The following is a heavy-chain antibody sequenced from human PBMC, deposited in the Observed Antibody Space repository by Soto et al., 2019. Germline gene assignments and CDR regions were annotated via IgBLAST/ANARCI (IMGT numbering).Heavy chain of an antibody. CDR1: GFTFSNYW. CDR2: IKGDGSGT. D-gene: IGHD1-1*01. J-gene: IGHJ4*02. V-gene: IGHV3-74*03. CDR3: ARHGLITTSAVDFDC. Sequence: EVHLVESGGGLVQPGGSLRLSGAASGFTFSNYWMHSVRQAPGKGLVLVSRIKGDGSGTTYADSVKGRFTIYRDNAKNTLYLQMDRPLDEDTAVYYCARHGLITTSAVDFDCWGQGTLVTGSS.